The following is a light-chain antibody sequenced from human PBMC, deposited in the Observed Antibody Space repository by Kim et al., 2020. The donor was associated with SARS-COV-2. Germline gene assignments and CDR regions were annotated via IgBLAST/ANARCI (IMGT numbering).Light chain of an antibody. V-gene: IGKV3-20*01. CDR3: QQYDASPPWT. Sequence: PGERAALSCRASQTVVGTSLAWYQQRPGQAPRLLMYDTTKRATGIPDRFSGGRSGTDFTLTISRLEPEDFAVYYCQQYDASPPWTFGQGTKVDIK. J-gene: IGKJ1*01. CDR2: DTT. CDR1: QTVVGTS.